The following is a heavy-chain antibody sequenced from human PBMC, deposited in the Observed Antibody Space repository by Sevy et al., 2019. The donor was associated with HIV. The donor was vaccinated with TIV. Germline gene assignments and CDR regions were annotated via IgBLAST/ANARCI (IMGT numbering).Heavy chain of an antibody. CDR1: GFTFSTYS. D-gene: IGHD5-12*01. Sequence: GGSLRLSCAASGFTFSTYSMNWVRRGPGKGLEWVSSISSSSNYIYYAGSVKGRLTISRDNAKNSVYLQMNSLRAEDTAVYYCARDQKGQYSAYDGAGYYGMDVWGQGTTVTVSS. V-gene: IGHV3-21*01. CDR2: ISSSSNYI. J-gene: IGHJ6*02. CDR3: ARDQKGQYSAYDGAGYYGMDV.